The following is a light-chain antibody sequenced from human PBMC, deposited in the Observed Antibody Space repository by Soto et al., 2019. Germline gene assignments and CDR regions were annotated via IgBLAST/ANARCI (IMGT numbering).Light chain of an antibody. CDR3: QEYYSISRT. CDR2: WAS. Sequence: DIVMTQSPDSLAVPLGERATIHCKSSQSLLYSSNYRNYLAWFQQKPGQPPKLLIYWASYRDSGVPYRFSGSGSGTDFTLTISGLQPEDVAIYYCQEYYSISRTFGQGTKVEVK. CDR1: QSLLYSSNYRNY. J-gene: IGKJ1*01. V-gene: IGKV4-1*01.